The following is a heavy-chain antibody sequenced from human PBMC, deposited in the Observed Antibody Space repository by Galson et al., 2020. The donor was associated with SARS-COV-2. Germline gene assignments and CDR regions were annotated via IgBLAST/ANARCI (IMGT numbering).Heavy chain of an antibody. CDR3: ARVGATTRAFDI. Sequence: SEPLSLTCTVSGGSISSYYWSWIRQPPGKGLEWIGYIYYSGSTYYNPSLKSRVTISVDTSKNQFSLNLSSVTAADTAVYYCARVGATTRAFDIWGQGTMVTVSS. CDR1: GGSISSYY. D-gene: IGHD1-26*01. CDR2: IYYSGST. V-gene: IGHV4-59*01. J-gene: IGHJ3*02.